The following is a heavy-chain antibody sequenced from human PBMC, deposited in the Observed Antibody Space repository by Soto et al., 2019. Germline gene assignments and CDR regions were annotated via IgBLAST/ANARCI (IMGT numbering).Heavy chain of an antibody. D-gene: IGHD3-22*01. V-gene: IGHV1-69*01. CDR2: IIPICGTA. CDR1: GGTFSRHA. Sequence: QVQLVQSGAEVRKPGSSVKVSCKASGGTFSRHAISWVRQAPGQGLEWMGGIIPICGTANHAQKFQGRVTIIADESTSTAYMELSSLRSEDTAIYYCARGWGYDSSDYYYAYWGQGTLVIVSS. CDR3: ARGWGYDSSDYYYAY. J-gene: IGHJ4*02.